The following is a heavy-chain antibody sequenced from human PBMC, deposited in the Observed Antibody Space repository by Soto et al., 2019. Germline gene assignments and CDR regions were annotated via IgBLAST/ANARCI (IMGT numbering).Heavy chain of an antibody. CDR3: ARGSGNPSYYYYGMDV. V-gene: IGHV3-21*01. CDR1: GFTFSSYS. J-gene: IGHJ6*02. Sequence: GGSLRLSXAASGFTFSSYSMNWVRQAPGKGLEWVSSISSSSSYIYYADSVKGRFTISRDNAKNSLYLQMNSLRAEDTAVYYCARGSGNPSYYYYGMDVRGQGTTVTVSS. CDR2: ISSSSSYI. D-gene: IGHD6-19*01.